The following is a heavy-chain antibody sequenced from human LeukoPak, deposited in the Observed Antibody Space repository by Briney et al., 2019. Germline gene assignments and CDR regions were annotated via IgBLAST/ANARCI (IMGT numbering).Heavy chain of an antibody. V-gene: IGHV3-48*03. CDR2: ISTTGSNI. D-gene: IGHD3-10*02. CDR3: VIDLYGRGVNALEP. Sequence: GGSLRLPCAAPGFTFSRHLMHRVPQAPGKGLEWVSYISTTGSNIFYADSVKGRFTISRDTAKNSLYLQMNSLRAEDTAVYYCVIDLYGRGVNALEPWGQGTMVAVSS. J-gene: IGHJ3*01. CDR1: GFTFSRHL.